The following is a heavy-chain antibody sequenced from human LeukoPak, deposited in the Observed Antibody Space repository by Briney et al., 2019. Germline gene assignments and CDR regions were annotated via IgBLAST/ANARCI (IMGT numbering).Heavy chain of an antibody. J-gene: IGHJ5*02. Sequence: ASVKVSCKASGYTFTSYYIHWVRQAPGQGLEWMGVINPSGGGTSYAQKFQGRVTMTRDTSTSTVYMDLRSLRSEDTAVYFCARDMLALPSNRFDPWGQGTLVTVSS. CDR2: INPSGGGT. D-gene: IGHD2-8*01. V-gene: IGHV1-46*01. CDR1: GYTFTSYY. CDR3: ARDMLALPSNRFDP.